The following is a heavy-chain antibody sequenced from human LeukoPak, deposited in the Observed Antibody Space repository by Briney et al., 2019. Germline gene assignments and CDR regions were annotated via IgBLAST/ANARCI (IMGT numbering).Heavy chain of an antibody. CDR1: GASISSSSYY. V-gene: IGHV4-39*01. CDR2: ICCSGTT. Sequence: SETLSLTCTVSGASISSSSYYWAWIRQPPGKGLEWIGSICCSGTTYYNPSLKSRVSISEDTSKNQFSLKLTSVTAADTAVYYCARLGLNSYGYGWFDPWGQGTLVTVSS. J-gene: IGHJ5*02. CDR3: ARLGLNSYGYGWFDP. D-gene: IGHD5-18*01.